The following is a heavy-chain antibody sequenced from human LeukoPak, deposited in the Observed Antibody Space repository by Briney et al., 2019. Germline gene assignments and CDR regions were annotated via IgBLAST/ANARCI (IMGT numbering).Heavy chain of an antibody. J-gene: IGHJ3*02. D-gene: IGHD7-27*01. Sequence: ASVKVSCKASGYTFTSYDINWVRQATGQGLEWMGWMNPNSGNTGYAQKFQGRVTMTRNTSISTAYMELSSLRSEDTAVYYCARVGNWAEDEAFDIWGQGTMVTVSS. V-gene: IGHV1-8*01. CDR3: ARVGNWAEDEAFDI. CDR2: MNPNSGNT. CDR1: GYTFTSYD.